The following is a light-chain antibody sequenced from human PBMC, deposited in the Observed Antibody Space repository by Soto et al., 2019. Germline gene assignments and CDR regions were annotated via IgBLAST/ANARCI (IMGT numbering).Light chain of an antibody. CDR1: QRIATSY. V-gene: IGKV3-20*01. Sequence: DIVLTQSPATLSLPPVPSHTLSCRASQRIATSYLGWYQQKPGQAPRLLIYGTSKGAADIPDRFSGSGSGTDFTLTISRLEAEDSAVYYCQQYGSSPRTFGQGTKVDIK. J-gene: IGKJ1*01. CDR3: QQYGSSPRT. CDR2: GTS.